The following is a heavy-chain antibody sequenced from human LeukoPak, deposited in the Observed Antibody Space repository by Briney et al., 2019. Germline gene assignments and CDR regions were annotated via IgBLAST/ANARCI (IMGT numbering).Heavy chain of an antibody. D-gene: IGHD3-3*01. CDR2: IYPGDSDT. J-gene: IGHJ4*02. V-gene: IGHV5-51*01. Sequence: GESLKISCKGSGYSFTSYWIGWVRQMTGKGLEWMGIIYPGDSDTRYSPSFQGQVTISADKSISTAYLQWSSLKASDTAMYYCARRGIDYDFWSGYSFDYWGQGTLVTVSS. CDR1: GYSFTSYW. CDR3: ARRGIDYDFWSGYSFDY.